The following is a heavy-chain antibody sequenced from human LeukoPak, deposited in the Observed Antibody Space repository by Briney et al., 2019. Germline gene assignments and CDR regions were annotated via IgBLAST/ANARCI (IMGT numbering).Heavy chain of an antibody. CDR3: AKVSAYGSGSYYLFDY. D-gene: IGHD3-10*01. J-gene: IGHJ4*02. V-gene: IGHV3-23*01. Sequence: GGSLRLSCAASGFTFSSYWMHWVRQAPGKGLEWVSAISGNGGSTYYADSVKGRFTISRDNSKNTLYLQMNSLRAEDTAVYYCAKVSAYGSGSYYLFDYWGQGTLVTVSS. CDR2: ISGNGGST. CDR1: GFTFSSYW.